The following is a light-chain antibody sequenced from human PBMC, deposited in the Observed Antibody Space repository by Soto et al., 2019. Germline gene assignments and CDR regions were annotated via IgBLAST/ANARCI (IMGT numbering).Light chain of an antibody. Sequence: QSVLTQPASVSGPPGQSITISCTGTSSDVGGYNYVSWYQQHPGKAPKLMIYEVSNRPLGVSNRFSGSKSGNTASLTISGLQAEDEADYYCTSYTSSSTLDVVGTGTKV. CDR3: TSYTSSSTLDV. CDR1: SSDVGGYNY. J-gene: IGLJ1*01. V-gene: IGLV2-14*01. CDR2: EVS.